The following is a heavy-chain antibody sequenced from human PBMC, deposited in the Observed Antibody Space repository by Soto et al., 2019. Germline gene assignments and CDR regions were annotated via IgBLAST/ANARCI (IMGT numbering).Heavy chain of an antibody. D-gene: IGHD5-18*01. CDR1: SASISSSSYT. V-gene: IGHV4-61*05. CDR2: IYYSGST. Sequence: PSETLSLTCTVSSASISSSSYTWGWIRQPPGKGLEWIGYIYYSGSTNYNPSLKSRVTISVDTSKNQFSLKLSSVTAADTAVYYCARRGYSYGTYYFDYWGQGTLVTVSS. CDR3: ARRGYSYGTYYFDY. J-gene: IGHJ4*02.